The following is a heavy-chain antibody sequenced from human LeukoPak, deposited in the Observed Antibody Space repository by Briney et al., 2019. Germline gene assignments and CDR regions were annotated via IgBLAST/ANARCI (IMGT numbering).Heavy chain of an antibody. J-gene: IGHJ5*02. CDR1: GGAISSGGYY. D-gene: IGHD4-11*01. V-gene: IGHV4-31*03. Sequence: SETLSLTCTVSGGAISSGGYYWSWIRQHPEKGLEWIGYIYYSGTTYYNPSLKSRVTISVDTSKNQFSLKLSSVTAADTAVYYCARRPQGGVTTGLGWFDPWGQGTLVTVSS. CDR2: IYYSGTT. CDR3: ARRPQGGVTTGLGWFDP.